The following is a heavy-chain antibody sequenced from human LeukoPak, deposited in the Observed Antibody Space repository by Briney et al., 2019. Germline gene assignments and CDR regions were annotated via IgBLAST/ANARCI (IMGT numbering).Heavy chain of an antibody. CDR1: GFTFSSYA. CDR3: ARDTIMELLRPYYYYYYGMDV. V-gene: IGHV3-30-3*01. J-gene: IGHJ6*02. CDR2: ISYDGGNK. D-gene: IGHD1-26*01. Sequence: PGRSLRLSCAASGFTFSSYAMHWVRQAPGKGLEWAAVISYDGGNKYYADSVKGRFTISRDNSKNTLYLQMNSLRAEDMAVYYCARDTIMELLRPYYYYYYGMDVWGQGTTVTVSS.